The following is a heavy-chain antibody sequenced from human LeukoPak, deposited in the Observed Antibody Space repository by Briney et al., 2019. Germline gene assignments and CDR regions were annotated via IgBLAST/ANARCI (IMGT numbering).Heavy chain of an antibody. J-gene: IGHJ2*01. CDR1: GFTFSSYG. V-gene: IGHV3-30*18. D-gene: IGHD5-18*01. CDR2: ISYDGVNK. CDR3: AKDASGYSYGSWYFDL. Sequence: GGSLRLSCVASGFTFSSYGMHWVRQAPGKGLEWVAVISYDGVNKYYSDSVKGRFTISRDNSKNTLYLQMNSLRADDTAVYSCAKDASGYSYGSWYFDLWGRGTLVTVSS.